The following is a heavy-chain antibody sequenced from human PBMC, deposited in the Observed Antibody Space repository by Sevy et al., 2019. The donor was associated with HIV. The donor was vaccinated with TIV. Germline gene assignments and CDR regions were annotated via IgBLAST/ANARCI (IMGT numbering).Heavy chain of an antibody. D-gene: IGHD3-10*01. Sequence: GGSLRLSCATSGFTFSSFSMNWVRQAPGQGLEWVASISYDGDNKYYADSVKGRFTISGDNSRNTLFLQMNALRPEDTAVYHCLSGKTQADYWGQGTLVTVSS. V-gene: IGHV3-30*04. CDR3: LSGKTQADY. CDR2: ISYDGDNK. J-gene: IGHJ4*02. CDR1: GFTFSSFS.